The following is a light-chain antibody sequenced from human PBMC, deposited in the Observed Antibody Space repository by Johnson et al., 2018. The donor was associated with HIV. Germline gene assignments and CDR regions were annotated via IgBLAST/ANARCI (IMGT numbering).Light chain of an antibody. CDR3: AAWDDSLNGLV. Sequence: QSVLTQPPSASGTPGQRVTISCSGSSSNIGSNTVNWYQQLPGTAPKLLIYRNNQRPSGVPDRFSGSKSGTSASRAISGLKPEDEADYYCAAWDDSLNGLVFGTGTKVTVL. J-gene: IGLJ1*01. CDR2: RNN. V-gene: IGLV1-44*01. CDR1: SSNIGSNT.